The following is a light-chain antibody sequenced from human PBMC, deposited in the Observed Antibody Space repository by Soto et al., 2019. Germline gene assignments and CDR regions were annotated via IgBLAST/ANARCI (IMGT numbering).Light chain of an antibody. J-gene: IGLJ3*02. CDR2: EVS. CDR3: TYYTSIGTEV. CDR1: SSDVGGYNL. Sequence: QSALTQPASVSGSPGQSITISCTGTSSDVGGYNLVAWYQQHPGKAPKLMIYEVSHRPSGISDRFSGSKSGNTASLTISGLQTEDEADYYCTYYTSIGTEVLGVGTKLTVL. V-gene: IGLV2-14*01.